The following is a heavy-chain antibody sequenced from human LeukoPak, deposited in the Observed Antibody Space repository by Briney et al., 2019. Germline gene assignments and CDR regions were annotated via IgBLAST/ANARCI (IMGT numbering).Heavy chain of an antibody. J-gene: IGHJ4*02. CDR1: GDSVSSNSAA. CDR3: ARGGTSGTPFDY. Sequence: SQTLSLTCAISGDSVSSNSAAWNWVRQSPSRGLEWLGRTYYRSKWYNEYAVSVQSRMTISPDTSKNQFSLQLNSVTPEDTAVYYCARGGTSGTPFDYWGQGTLVTVSS. CDR2: TYYRSKWYN. V-gene: IGHV6-1*01. D-gene: IGHD1/OR15-1a*01.